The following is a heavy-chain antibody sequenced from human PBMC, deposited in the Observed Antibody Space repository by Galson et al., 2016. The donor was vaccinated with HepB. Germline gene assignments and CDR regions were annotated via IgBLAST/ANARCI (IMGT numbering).Heavy chain of an antibody. Sequence: TLSLTCIVSGGSISVGGYYWGWTRQHPGKGLEWIGYIYYSGSTYYSPSLKSRVTISVDTSKNQFSLKVSSVTAADTAVYYCARRYCSGGSCYSDYNWFDPWGQGTLVTVSS. V-gene: IGHV4-31*03. CDR3: ARRYCSGGSCYSDYNWFDP. CDR2: IYYSGST. CDR1: GGSISVGGYY. D-gene: IGHD2-15*01. J-gene: IGHJ5*02.